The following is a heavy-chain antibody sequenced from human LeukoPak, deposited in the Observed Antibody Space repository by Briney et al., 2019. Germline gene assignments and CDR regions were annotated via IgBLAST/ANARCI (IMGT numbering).Heavy chain of an antibody. CDR1: GGSISSSTYY. CDR2: IYYSGTT. CDR3: ARDPAVGATTPFDY. J-gene: IGHJ4*02. D-gene: IGHD1-26*01. V-gene: IGHV4-39*02. Sequence: PSETLSLTCTVSGGSISSSTYYWGWIRQPPGKGLDWIGSIYYSGTTFYNPSLKSRVTISVDTSKNQFSLKLSSVTAADTAVYYCARDPAVGATTPFDYWGQGTLVTVSS.